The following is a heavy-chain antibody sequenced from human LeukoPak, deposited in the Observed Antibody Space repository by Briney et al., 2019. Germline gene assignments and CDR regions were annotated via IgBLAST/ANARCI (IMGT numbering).Heavy chain of an antibody. J-gene: IGHJ4*02. Sequence: GGSLRLSCAASGFTVSSNYMNWVRQAPGKGLEWVSSISSSSSYIYYADSVKGRFTISRDNAKNSLYLQMNSLRAEDTAVYYCARAAPNYGGNSWFDYWGQGTLVTVSS. CDR1: GFTVSSNY. D-gene: IGHD4-23*01. V-gene: IGHV3-21*01. CDR3: ARAAPNYGGNSWFDY. CDR2: ISSSSSYI.